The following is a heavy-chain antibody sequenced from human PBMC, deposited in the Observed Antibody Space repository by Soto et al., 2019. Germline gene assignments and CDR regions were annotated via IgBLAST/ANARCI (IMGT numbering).Heavy chain of an antibody. D-gene: IGHD2-21*02. V-gene: IGHV1-69*02. CDR3: AAESHVVVTAIRGSYFDY. CDR2: IIPILDIA. J-gene: IGHJ4*02. Sequence: QVQLVQSGAEVRKPGSSVKVSCKASGGTFSSYTISWVRQAPGQGLEWMGRIIPILDIADYAQKFEGRVTVTADKSTSTAYMELSSLRSEDTAVYYCAAESHVVVTAIRGSYFDYWGQGTLVTVSS. CDR1: GGTFSSYT.